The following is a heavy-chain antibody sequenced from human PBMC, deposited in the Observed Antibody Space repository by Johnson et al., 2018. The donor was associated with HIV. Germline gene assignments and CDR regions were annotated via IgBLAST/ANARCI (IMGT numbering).Heavy chain of an antibody. J-gene: IGHJ3*02. CDR2: IGTAGDT. Sequence: EVQLLESGGGLVQPGGSLRLSCAVSGFTFSSYDMHWVRQGTGKGLEWVSDIGTAGDTYYPGSVKGRFTISRDNSKNTLCLQMNSRRAEDTAVYYCAKGSGYYAAFDIWGQGTMVTVSS. CDR1: GFTFSSYD. CDR3: AKGSGYYAAFDI. V-gene: IGHV3-13*01. D-gene: IGHD3-22*01.